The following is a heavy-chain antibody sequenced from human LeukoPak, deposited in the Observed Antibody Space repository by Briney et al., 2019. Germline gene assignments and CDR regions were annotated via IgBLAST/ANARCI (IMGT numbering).Heavy chain of an antibody. V-gene: IGHV1-18*01. CDR2: ISANSGNT. J-gene: IGHJ4*02. Sequence: GASVKVSCKTSGYTFTSYGINWVRQAPGQGLEWMGWISANSGNTNYAEKLQDRVTMTTDTSTGTAYMELRSLRSDDTAVYYCARTSRREWPPSGYFDYWGQGTLVTVSS. CDR3: ARTSRREWPPSGYFDY. CDR1: GYTFTSYG. D-gene: IGHD3-3*01.